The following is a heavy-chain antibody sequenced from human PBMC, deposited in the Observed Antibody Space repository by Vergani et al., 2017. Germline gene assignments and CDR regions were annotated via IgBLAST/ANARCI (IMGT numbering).Heavy chain of an antibody. V-gene: IGHV1-69*04. CDR2: IIPILGIA. CDR3: ARGSGSYYSDAFDI. CDR1: GGTFSSYA. Sequence: QVQLVQSGAEVKKPGSSVKVSCKASGGTFSSYAISWVRQAPGQGLEWMGRIIPILGIANYAQKFQGRVTITADKSTSTPYMELSSLRSEDTAVYYCARGSGSYYSDAFDIWGQGTMVTVSS. D-gene: IGHD1-26*01. J-gene: IGHJ3*02.